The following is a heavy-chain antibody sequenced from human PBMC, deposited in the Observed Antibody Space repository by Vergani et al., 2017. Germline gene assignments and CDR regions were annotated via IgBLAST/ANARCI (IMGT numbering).Heavy chain of an antibody. D-gene: IGHD3-22*01. V-gene: IGHV1-46*03. CDR1: GYTFTSYY. CDR2: INPSGGST. CDR3: ARDVYPATDSRGYYSPCDY. J-gene: IGHJ4*02. Sequence: QVQLVQSGAEVKKPGASVKVSCKASGYTFTSYYMHWVRQAPXQGLGWMGIINPSGGSTSYAQKFQGRVTMTRDTSTSTVYMELSSLRSEDTAVYYCARDVYPATDSRGYYSPCDYWGQGTLVTVSS.